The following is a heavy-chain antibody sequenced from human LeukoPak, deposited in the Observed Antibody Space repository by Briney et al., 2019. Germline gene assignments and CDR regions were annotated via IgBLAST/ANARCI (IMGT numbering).Heavy chain of an antibody. J-gene: IGHJ3*02. CDR1: AGTFSSYA. CDR2: IIPILDIT. Sequence: GASVKLSCKASAGTFSSYAISRVRQAPGQGNEWMGRIIPILDITNYAQKFQGRVTITADKSTSTAYMELSSLRSEDTAVYYCARFYESRDRGAFDIWGQGTMVTVSS. V-gene: IGHV1-69*04. D-gene: IGHD3-22*01. CDR3: ARFYESRDRGAFDI.